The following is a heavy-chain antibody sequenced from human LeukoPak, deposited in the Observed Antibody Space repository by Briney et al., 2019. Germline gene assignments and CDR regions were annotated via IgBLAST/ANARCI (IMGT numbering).Heavy chain of an antibody. Sequence: GGSLRLSCAASGFTFSSYSMNWVRQAPGKGLEWVSSISSSSSYIYYADSVKGRFTISRDNAKNSLYLQMNSLRAEDTAVYYCARRYNSGYDLYYYYYMDVWGKGTTVTVSS. V-gene: IGHV3-21*01. CDR1: GFTFSSYS. CDR3: ARRYNSGYDLYYYYYMDV. D-gene: IGHD5-12*01. CDR2: ISSSSSYI. J-gene: IGHJ6*03.